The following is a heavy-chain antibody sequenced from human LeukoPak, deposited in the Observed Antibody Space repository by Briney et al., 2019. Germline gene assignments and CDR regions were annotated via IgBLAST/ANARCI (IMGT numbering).Heavy chain of an antibody. V-gene: IGHV4-34*01. CDR2: INHSGST. CDR3: ARDSPYSGSYYGYYYYYMDV. J-gene: IGHJ6*03. D-gene: IGHD1-26*01. Sequence: SETLSLTCAVYGGSFSGYYWSWIRQPPGKGLEWIGEINHSGSTNYNPSLKSRVTMSVDTSKNQFSLKLSSVTAADTAVYYCARDSPYSGSYYGYYYYYMDVWGKGTTVTISS. CDR1: GGSFSGYY.